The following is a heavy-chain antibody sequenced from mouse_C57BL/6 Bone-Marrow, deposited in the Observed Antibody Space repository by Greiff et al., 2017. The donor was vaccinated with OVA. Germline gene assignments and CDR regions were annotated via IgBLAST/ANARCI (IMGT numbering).Heavy chain of an antibody. J-gene: IGHJ4*01. CDR1: GFSLTSYA. CDR2: IWTGGGT. V-gene: IGHV2-9-1*01. CDR3: ARNYPDLSDAMDY. D-gene: IGHD3-2*02. Sequence: QVQLQQSGPGLVAPSQSLSITCTVSGFSLTSYAISWVRQPPGKGLEWLGVIWTGGGTNYNSALKSRLSISKDNSKSQVFLKMNSLQTDDTARYYCARNYPDLSDAMDYWGQGTSVTVSS.